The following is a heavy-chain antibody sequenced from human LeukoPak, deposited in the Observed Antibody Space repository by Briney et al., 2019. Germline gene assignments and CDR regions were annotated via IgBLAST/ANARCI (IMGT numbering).Heavy chain of an antibody. CDR1: GFTVSSNY. CDR3: ASGRVRGYSGYDPFDY. V-gene: IGHV3-53*01. D-gene: IGHD5-12*01. J-gene: IGHJ4*02. Sequence: GGSLRLSCAASGFTVSSNYMNWVRQAPGKGLEWVSVIYSGGSTYYAGSVKGRFTISRDNSKNTLYLQMNSLRAEDTAVYYCASGRVRGYSGYDPFDYWGQGTLVTVSS. CDR2: IYSGGST.